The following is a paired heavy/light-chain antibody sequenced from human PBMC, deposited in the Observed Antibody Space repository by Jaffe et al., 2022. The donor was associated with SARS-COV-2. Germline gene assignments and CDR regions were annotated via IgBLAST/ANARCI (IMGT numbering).Heavy chain of an antibody. CDR1: GFTFSNFA. J-gene: IGHJ4*02. D-gene: IGHD6-19*01. CDR2: ISTSGGST. Sequence: EVQLLESGGGLVQPGGSLRLSCAASGFTFSNFAMSWVRQAPGKGLEWVSGISTSGGSTYYADSVKGRFTISRDNSKNTLYLQMNSLRAEDTAVYYCAKGVSSGWYEGFDFWGQGILVTVSS. V-gene: IGHV3-23*01. CDR3: AKGVSSGWYEGFDF.
Light chain of an antibody. CDR1: KLGDKY. Sequence: SYELTQPPSVSVSPGQTASFTCSGDKLGDKYACWYQQKPGQSPVLVIYQDTKRPSGIPERFSGSNSGNTATLTISGTQAMDEADYYCQAWDSSTVVFGGGTKLTVL. J-gene: IGLJ2*01. V-gene: IGLV3-1*01. CDR3: QAWDSSTVV. CDR2: QDT.